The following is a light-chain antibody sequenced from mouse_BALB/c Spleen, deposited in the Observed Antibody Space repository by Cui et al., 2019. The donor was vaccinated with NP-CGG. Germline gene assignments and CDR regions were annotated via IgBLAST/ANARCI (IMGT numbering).Light chain of an antibody. CDR2: GTN. J-gene: IGLJ1*01. V-gene: IGLV1*01. Sequence: QAVVTKESAFTKSPGETVTLTCRSSTGAVTTSNYANWVQEKPDHLFTGLIGGTNNRAPGVPARFSGSLIGDKAALTITGAQTEDEAIYFCALWYSNHWVFGGGTKLTVL. CDR3: ALWYSNHWV. CDR1: TGAVTTSNY.